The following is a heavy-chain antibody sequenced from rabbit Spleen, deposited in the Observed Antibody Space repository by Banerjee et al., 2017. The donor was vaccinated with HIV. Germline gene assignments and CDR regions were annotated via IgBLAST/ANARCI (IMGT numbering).Heavy chain of an antibody. V-gene: IGHV1S45*01. Sequence: EQLKESGGGLVKPEGSLTLTCKASGVSFSDKDVMCWVRQAPGKGLEWITCINMVTGKSVYASWAKGRFTISKTSSTTMTLQMTSLPVADTATYFCARAGEGGDGYLNLWGQGTLVTVS. CDR3: ARAGEGGDGYLNL. J-gene: IGHJ4*01. CDR1: GVSFSDKDV. CDR2: INMVTGKS. D-gene: IGHD5-1*01.